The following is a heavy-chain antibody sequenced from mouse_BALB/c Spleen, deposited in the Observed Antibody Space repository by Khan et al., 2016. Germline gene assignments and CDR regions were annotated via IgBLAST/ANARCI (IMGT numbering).Heavy chain of an antibody. CDR1: GYTFTSFN. CDR3: ARSGTDYDGWFFDV. D-gene: IGHD2-4*01. J-gene: IGHJ1*01. V-gene: IGHV1-12*01. CDR2: IYPGNGDF. Sequence: QVQLKQSGSELVKPGASVKMSCKASGYTFTSFNIHWVKQTPGQGLEWIGIIYPGNGDFSYDQKFKGKATLTADKSSSPAYMQLSSLTSEDSAVYYCARSGTDYDGWFFDVWGAGTTVTVSS.